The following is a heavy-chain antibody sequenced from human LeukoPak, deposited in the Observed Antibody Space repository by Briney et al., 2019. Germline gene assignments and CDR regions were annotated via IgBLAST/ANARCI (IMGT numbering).Heavy chain of an antibody. CDR1: GFTLSNYN. CDR3: ARDLAVAGSFDY. CDR2: ISSSSSTI. D-gene: IGHD6-19*01. Sequence: PGGSLRLSCAASGFTLSNYNMNWVRQAPGKGLEWVPYISSSSSTIYYADSVEGRLTISRDNAKNSLYLQMNSLRDEDTAVYYCARDLAVAGSFDYWGQGTLVTVSS. J-gene: IGHJ4*02. V-gene: IGHV3-48*02.